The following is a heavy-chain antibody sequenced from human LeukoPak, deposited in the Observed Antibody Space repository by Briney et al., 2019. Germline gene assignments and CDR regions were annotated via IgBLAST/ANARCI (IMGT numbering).Heavy chain of an antibody. Sequence: GGSLRLSCAASGFTVSSNYMTWVRQAPGKGLEWLSVIYSDGSTYYADSVKGRFTIPRDNSKNTLYLQMNSLRAEDTAVYYCARIPIVLITSGGYWGQGTLVTVSS. J-gene: IGHJ4*02. D-gene: IGHD3-22*01. CDR1: GFTVSSNY. CDR2: IYSDGST. CDR3: ARIPIVLITSGGY. V-gene: IGHV3-53*01.